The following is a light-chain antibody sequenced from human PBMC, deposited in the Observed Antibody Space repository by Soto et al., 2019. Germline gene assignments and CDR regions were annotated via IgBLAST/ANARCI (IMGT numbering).Light chain of an antibody. V-gene: IGKV2-28*01. CDR3: MQAIQTPLT. CDR1: QSLLHSNGYNY. CDR2: LGS. J-gene: IGKJ4*01. Sequence: DIVMTQSPLSLPVTPGEPASISCRSSQSLLHSNGYNYLDWYLQKPGQSPQFLIYLGSNRASGVPDRFSGSGSGTDFTLKISRVEAEDVGVYYCMQAIQTPLTFGGGTKVEIK.